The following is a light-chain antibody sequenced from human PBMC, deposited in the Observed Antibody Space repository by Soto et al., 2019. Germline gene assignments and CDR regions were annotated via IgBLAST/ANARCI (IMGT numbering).Light chain of an antibody. CDR1: QSVSSSY. V-gene: IGKV3-20*01. J-gene: IGKJ1*01. Sequence: EFVLTQSPGTLSLSPGERATLSCRASQSVSSSYLAWYQQKPGQAPRLLIYGASSRATGIPDSVSGSGSGTDFTLTIIRLEDEDCAGYYCQQYGSIPWTFGEGAKVDIK. CDR2: GAS. CDR3: QQYGSIPWT.